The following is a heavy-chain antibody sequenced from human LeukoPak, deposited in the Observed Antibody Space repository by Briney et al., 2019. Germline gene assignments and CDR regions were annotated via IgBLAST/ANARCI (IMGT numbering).Heavy chain of an antibody. CDR1: GFTFGDYA. V-gene: IGHV3-49*04. Sequence: GGSLRLSCTASGFTFGDYAMSWVRQAPGKGLEWVGFIRGKTYDGTTEYAASVKGRFTISRDDSKSIAYLQMNSLKTEDTAVYYCARDRMGAIMYFDVWGRGTLVTVSS. J-gene: IGHJ2*01. D-gene: IGHD3-10*01. CDR2: IRGKTYDGTT. CDR3: ARDRMGAIMYFDV.